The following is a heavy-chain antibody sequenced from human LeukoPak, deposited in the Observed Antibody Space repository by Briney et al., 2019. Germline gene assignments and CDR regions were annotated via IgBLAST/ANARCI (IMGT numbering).Heavy chain of an antibody. CDR2: ISYDGSNK. CDR3: ARSDLNSGAFDI. D-gene: IGHD1-1*01. J-gene: IGHJ3*02. Sequence: PGGSLRLSCAASGFTFSSYAMHWVRQAPGKGLEWVAVISYDGSNKYYADSVKGRFTISRDNSKNTLYLQMNSLRAEDTAVYYCARSDLNSGAFDIWGQGTMVTVSS. CDR1: GFTFSSYA. V-gene: IGHV3-30-3*01.